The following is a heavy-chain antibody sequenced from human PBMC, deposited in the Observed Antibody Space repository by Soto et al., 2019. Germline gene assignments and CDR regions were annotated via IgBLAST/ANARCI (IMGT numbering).Heavy chain of an antibody. J-gene: IGHJ4*02. CDR3: ARDSPGYGDYVLFDY. CDR1: GYTFTSYA. V-gene: IGHV1-3*01. D-gene: IGHD4-17*01. Sequence: ASVKVSCKASGYTFTSYAMHWVRPAPGQRLEWMGWINAGNGNTKYSQKFQGRVTITRDTSASTAYMELSSLRSEDTAVYYCARDSPGYGDYVLFDYWGQGTLVTVSS. CDR2: INAGNGNT.